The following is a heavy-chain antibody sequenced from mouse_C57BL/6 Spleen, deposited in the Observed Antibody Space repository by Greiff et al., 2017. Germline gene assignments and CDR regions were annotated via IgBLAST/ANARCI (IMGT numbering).Heavy chain of an antibody. D-gene: IGHD1-1*01. J-gene: IGHJ4*01. CDR2: IHPNSGST. CDR1: GYTFTSYW. Sequence: VKLQQPGAELVKPGASVKLSCKASGYTFTSYWMHWVKQRPGQGLEWIGMIHPNSGSTNYNEKFKSKATLTVDKSSSTAYMQLSSLTSEDSAVYYCARKGVITTVEAMDYWGQGTSVTVSS. CDR3: ARKGVITTVEAMDY. V-gene: IGHV1-64*01.